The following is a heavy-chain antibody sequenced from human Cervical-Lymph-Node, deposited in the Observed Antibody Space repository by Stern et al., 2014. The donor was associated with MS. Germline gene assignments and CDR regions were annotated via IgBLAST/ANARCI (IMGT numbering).Heavy chain of an antibody. J-gene: IGHJ4*02. CDR1: GFPFSTYG. CDR3: ARTWLENTFDR. CDR2: VSAGGDTT. D-gene: IGHD5-12*01. V-gene: IGHV3-48*02. Sequence: VQLVQSGGGLVQPGGALRLSGDTSGFPFSTYGMSWVRQAPGKGLEWVSFVSAGGDTTHYADSVEGRFTISRDQAGNSLHLQMHSLRDEDTAMYYCARTWLENTFDRWGQGTLVTVSS.